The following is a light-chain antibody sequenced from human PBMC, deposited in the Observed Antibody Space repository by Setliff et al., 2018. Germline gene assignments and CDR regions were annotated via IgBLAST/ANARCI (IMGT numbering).Light chain of an antibody. CDR3: SSYTSRSTDI. CDR2: GVS. Sequence: QSALAQPPSVSGSPGQSVTISCTGTSSDVGNYDRVSWYQQAPGTAPKLMIYGVSSRPSGVPDRFSGSKSGNTASLTISGLQADDEADYYCSSYTSRSTDIFGTGTKVTVL. J-gene: IGLJ1*01. V-gene: IGLV2-18*02. CDR1: SSDVGNYDR.